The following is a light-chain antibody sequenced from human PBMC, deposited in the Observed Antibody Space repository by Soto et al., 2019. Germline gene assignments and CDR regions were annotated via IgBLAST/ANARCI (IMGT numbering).Light chain of an antibody. V-gene: IGKV1-39*01. CDR2: DAS. Sequence: SLSGSVGDRVTIPCRASQIISRYLTWFQQKPGQAPKLLIYDASNWQSGVPSRFSGSGSGTDFTLTISSLQPEDFARYYCPQSACLPIPFGQRTRLEIK. CDR1: QIISRY. CDR3: PQSACLPIP. J-gene: IGKJ5*01.